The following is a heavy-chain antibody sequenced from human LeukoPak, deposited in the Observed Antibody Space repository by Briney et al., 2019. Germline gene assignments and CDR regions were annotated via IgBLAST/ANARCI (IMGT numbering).Heavy chain of an antibody. D-gene: IGHD1-7*01. CDR3: ARVPYNWIYEGAYYFDY. Sequence: ASVKVSCKASGYTFTSYDINWVRQATGQGLEWMGWRNPNSGNTGYAQKFQGRVTMTRNTSISTAYMELSSLRSEDTAVYYCARVPYNWIYEGAYYFDYWGQGTLVTVSS. V-gene: IGHV1-8*01. CDR1: GYTFTSYD. CDR2: RNPNSGNT. J-gene: IGHJ4*02.